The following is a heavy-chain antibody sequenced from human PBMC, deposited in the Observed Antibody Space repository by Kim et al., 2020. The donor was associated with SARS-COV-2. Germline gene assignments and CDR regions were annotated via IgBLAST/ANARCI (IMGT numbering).Heavy chain of an antibody. D-gene: IGHD3-9*01. Sequence: SETLSLTCTVSGGSISSGGYYWSWIRQHPGKGLEWIGYIYYSGSTYYNPSLKSRVTISVDTSKNQFSLKLSSVTAADTAVYYCAREYYDILTGYYRNYWGQGTLVTVSS. J-gene: IGHJ4*02. V-gene: IGHV4-31*03. CDR2: IYYSGST. CDR3: AREYYDILTGYYRNY. CDR1: GGSISSGGYY.